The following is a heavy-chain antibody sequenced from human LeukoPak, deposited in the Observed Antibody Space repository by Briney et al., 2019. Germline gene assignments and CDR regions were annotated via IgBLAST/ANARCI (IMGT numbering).Heavy chain of an antibody. CDR3: ARGKKYYYGSGSYPYYFDY. CDR2: INHSGST. V-gene: IGHV4-34*01. D-gene: IGHD3-10*01. CDR1: GGSFSGYY. Sequence: SETLSLTCAVYGGSFSGYYWSWIRQPPGKGLEWIGEINHSGSTNYNPSLKSRVTISVDTSKNQLSLKLSSVTAADTAVYYCARGKKYYYGSGSYPYYFDYWGQGTLVTVSS. J-gene: IGHJ4*02.